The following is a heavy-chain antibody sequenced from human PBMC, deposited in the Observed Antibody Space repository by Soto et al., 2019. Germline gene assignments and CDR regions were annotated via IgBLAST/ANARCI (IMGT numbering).Heavy chain of an antibody. CDR3: ASFYGSGSSYNWFDP. CDR2: IYHCGST. Sequence: QVQLQESGPGLVKPSGTLSLTCAVSGGSISSSNWWSWVRQPPGKGLEWIGEIYHCGSTNYNPSLKSRVTISVDKSKNQCSLKLSSVTAADTAVYYCASFYGSGSSYNWFDPWGQGTLVTVSS. D-gene: IGHD3-10*01. CDR1: GGSISSSNW. J-gene: IGHJ5*02. V-gene: IGHV4-4*02.